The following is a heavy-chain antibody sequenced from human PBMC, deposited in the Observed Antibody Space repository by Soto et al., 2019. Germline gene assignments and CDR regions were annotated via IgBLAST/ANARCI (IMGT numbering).Heavy chain of an antibody. CDR2: LNYGRSA. D-gene: IGHD3-22*01. CDR1: GDSISSYY. CDR3: ALRSMAVVPES. J-gene: IGHJ5*02. Sequence: QVQLQESGPGLVKPSETLSLTCAVSGDSISSYYCMWIRQPPGKGLESIGYLNYGRSANYNPSLKSRVTLSLDTSTNQCSLTLSSMTAADTAVYYCALRSMAVVPESCGQGTLVTISS. V-gene: IGHV4-59*01.